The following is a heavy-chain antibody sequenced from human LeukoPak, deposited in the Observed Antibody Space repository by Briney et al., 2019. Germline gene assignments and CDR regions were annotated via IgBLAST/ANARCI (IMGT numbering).Heavy chain of an antibody. CDR2: ISGSGGST. D-gene: IGHD6-13*01. Sequence: GGSLRLSCAASGFTFSSYAMSWVRQAPGKGLEWVSAISGSGGSTYYADSVKGRFAISRDNSKNTLYLQMNSLRAEDTAVYYCAKDRQRFAAAGTTFDYWGQGTLVTVSS. CDR1: GFTFSSYA. V-gene: IGHV3-23*01. CDR3: AKDRQRFAAAGTTFDY. J-gene: IGHJ4*02.